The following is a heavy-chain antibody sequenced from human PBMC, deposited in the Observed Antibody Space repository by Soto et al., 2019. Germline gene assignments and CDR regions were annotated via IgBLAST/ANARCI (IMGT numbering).Heavy chain of an antibody. D-gene: IGHD5-12*01. CDR2: INHSGST. CDR3: ARGQRYSASDY. J-gene: IGHJ4*02. Sequence: SETLSLTCAVYGGSFSGYYWSWIRQPPGKGLEWIGEINHSGSTNYNPSLKSRVTISVDTSKNQFSLKLSSVTAADTAVYYCARGQRYSASDYWGQGTLVTVSS. V-gene: IGHV4-34*01. CDR1: GGSFSGYY.